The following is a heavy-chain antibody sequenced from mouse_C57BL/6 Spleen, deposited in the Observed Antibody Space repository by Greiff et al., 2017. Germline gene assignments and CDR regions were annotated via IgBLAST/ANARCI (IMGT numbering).Heavy chain of an antibody. CDR2: IRSKSNNYAT. Sequence: EVQLVESGGGLVQPKGSLQLSCAASGFSFNTYAMNWVRQAPGKGLEWVARIRSKSNNYATYYADSVKDRFTISRDDSESMLYLQMNNLKTEDTAMYYCVRQEGYDGYDYAMDYWGQGTSVTVSS. V-gene: IGHV10-1*01. J-gene: IGHJ4*01. D-gene: IGHD2-3*01. CDR3: VRQEGYDGYDYAMDY. CDR1: GFSFNTYA.